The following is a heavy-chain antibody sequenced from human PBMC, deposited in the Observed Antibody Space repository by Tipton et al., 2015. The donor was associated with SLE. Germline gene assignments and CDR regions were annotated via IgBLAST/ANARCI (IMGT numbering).Heavy chain of an antibody. CDR1: GFTFSNYA. V-gene: IGHV3-30*04. Sequence: SLRLSCAASGFTFSNYAMHWVRQAPGKGLEWVAVISYDGSYRYYSDSVKGRFTISRDNSKNTLYLQMNSLRAEDTAVYYCARGGVGGYDYFDYWGQGALVTVSS. CDR2: ISYDGSYR. D-gene: IGHD5-12*01. CDR3: ARGGVGGYDYFDY. J-gene: IGHJ4*02.